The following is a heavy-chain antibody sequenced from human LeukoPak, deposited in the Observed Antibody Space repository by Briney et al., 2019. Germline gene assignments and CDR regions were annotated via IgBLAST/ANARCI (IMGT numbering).Heavy chain of an antibody. CDR3: AKTGSLFGRFLDH. CDR1: ADSMNNYY. Sequence: SETLSLTCSVFADSMNNYYWAWIRQPPGKGLEWVGNMHPGGTTKFHPSLEGRVTMSIDTSNKQFSLRLRSVTAADTATYYCAKTGSLFGRFLDHWGPGALVIVSS. V-gene: IGHV4-59*01. J-gene: IGHJ4*02. D-gene: IGHD3-10*02. CDR2: MHPGGTT.